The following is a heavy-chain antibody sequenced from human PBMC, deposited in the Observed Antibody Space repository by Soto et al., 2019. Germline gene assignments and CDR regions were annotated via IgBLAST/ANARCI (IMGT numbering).Heavy chain of an antibody. Sequence: GGSLRLSCAASGFTFSSYAMHWVRQAPGKGLEWVAVISYDGSNKYYADSVKGRFTISRDNSKNTLYLQMNSLRAEDTAVYYCARVYGYSSSPIDYWGQGTLVTVSS. V-gene: IGHV3-30-3*01. CDR3: ARVYGYSSSPIDY. J-gene: IGHJ4*02. CDR1: GFTFSSYA. CDR2: ISYDGSNK. D-gene: IGHD6-6*01.